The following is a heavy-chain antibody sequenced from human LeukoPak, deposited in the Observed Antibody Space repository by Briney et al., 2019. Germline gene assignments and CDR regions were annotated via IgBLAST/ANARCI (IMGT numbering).Heavy chain of an antibody. D-gene: IGHD3-22*01. V-gene: IGHV3-23*01. CDR2: ISGGGGHT. CDR3: ARAYYYDVSVTPDY. J-gene: IGHJ4*02. CDR1: GFTFGSHA. Sequence: GGSLRLSCAASGFTFGSHAMSWVRQAPGKGLEWVSAISGGGGHTYYPDSVRGRFTISRDTSKNTLYLQMNSLRAEDTAVYYCARAYYYDVSVTPDYWGQGTLVTVSS.